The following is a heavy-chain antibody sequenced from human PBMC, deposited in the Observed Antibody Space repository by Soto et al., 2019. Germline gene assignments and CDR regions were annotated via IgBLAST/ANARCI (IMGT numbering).Heavy chain of an antibody. D-gene: IGHD1-26*01. CDR1: GGSISSGGYS. V-gene: IGHV4-30-2*02. CDR2: IYHSGST. J-gene: IGHJ4*02. Sequence: SETLSLTYAVCGGSISSGGYSWSWIRQPPGKGLEWIGYIYHSGSTYYNPSLKSRVTISVDRSKNQFSLKLSSVTGLTSEDTAVYYCARSSGSYYSNFDSWGQGTLVTVSS. CDR3: ARSSGSYYSNFDS.